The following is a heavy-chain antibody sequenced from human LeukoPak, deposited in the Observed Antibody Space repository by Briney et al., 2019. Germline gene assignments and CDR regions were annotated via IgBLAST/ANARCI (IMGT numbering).Heavy chain of an antibody. Sequence: SVKVSCKASGGTFSSYAIGWVRQAPGQGLEWMGGIIPIFGTANYAQKFRGRVTITADESTSTAYMELSSLRSEDTAVYYCARAGDMITFGDPYNWFDPWGQGTLVTVSS. CDR1: GGTFSSYA. CDR3: ARAGDMITFGDPYNWFDP. V-gene: IGHV1-69*13. CDR2: IIPIFGTA. D-gene: IGHD3-16*01. J-gene: IGHJ5*02.